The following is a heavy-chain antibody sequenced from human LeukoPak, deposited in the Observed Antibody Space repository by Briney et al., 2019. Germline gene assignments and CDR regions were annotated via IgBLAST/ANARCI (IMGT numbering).Heavy chain of an antibody. V-gene: IGHV3-23*01. Sequence: GGSLRLSCAASGFTFSSYAMSWVRQAPGEGLEWVSGFRGSGGYTFYAVSVKGRVTISRDNSKSTLYLQMNSLRAEDTAVYYCAKGYGDPSHFDYWGQGTLVTVSS. J-gene: IGHJ4*02. CDR2: FRGSGGYT. CDR3: AKGYGDPSHFDY. CDR1: GFTFSSYA. D-gene: IGHD4-17*01.